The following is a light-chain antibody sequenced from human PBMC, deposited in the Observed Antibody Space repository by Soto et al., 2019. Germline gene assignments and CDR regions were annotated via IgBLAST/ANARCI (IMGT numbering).Light chain of an antibody. V-gene: IGLV1-47*02. CDR3: AAWEDSLRGWG. CDR2: TND. J-gene: IGLJ3*02. CDR1: SSNIGSNY. Sequence: QSVLTQPPSASGTPGQRVTISCSGSSSNIGSNYVYWYQQLPGTAPKLLIYTNDQRPSGVPDRFSGSKSGTSASLAISGLRSEDEADYYCAAWEDSLRGWGFGGVTKLTVL.